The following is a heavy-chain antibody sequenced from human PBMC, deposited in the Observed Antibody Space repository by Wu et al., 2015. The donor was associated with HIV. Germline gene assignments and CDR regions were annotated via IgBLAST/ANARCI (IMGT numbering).Heavy chain of an antibody. Sequence: QVQLVQSGAEVKKPGASVKVSCKASGYTFTGYYMHWVRQAPGQGLEWMGGIIPIFGTANYAQKFQGRVTITTDESTSTAYMELSSLRSEDTAVYYCARSIPAVRGNFDYWGQGTLVTVSS. CDR3: ARSIPAVRGNFDY. J-gene: IGHJ4*02. CDR2: IIPIFGTA. V-gene: IGHV1-69*01. CDR1: GYTFTGYY. D-gene: IGHD3-10*01.